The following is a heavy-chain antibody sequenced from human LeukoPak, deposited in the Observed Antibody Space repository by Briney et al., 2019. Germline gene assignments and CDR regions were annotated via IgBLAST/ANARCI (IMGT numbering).Heavy chain of an antibody. CDR2: IYYSGST. CDR3: ARLVPAAISFFWFDP. Sequence: PSETLSLTCTVSGGSISSSSYYWGWIRQPPGKGLEWIGSIYYSGSTYYNPSLKSRVTISVDTSKNQFSLKLSSVTAADTAVYYCARLVPAAISFFWFDPWGQGTLVTVSS. J-gene: IGHJ5*02. V-gene: IGHV4-39*01. D-gene: IGHD2-2*02. CDR1: GGSISSSSYY.